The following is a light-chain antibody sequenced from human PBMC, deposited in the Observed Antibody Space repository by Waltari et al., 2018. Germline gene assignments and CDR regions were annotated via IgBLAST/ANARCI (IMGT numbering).Light chain of an antibody. V-gene: IGLV3-9*01. CDR3: QVWDSSAFYV. CDR1: NIGSKN. Sequence: SYELTQPLSVSVALGQTARITCGGNNIGSKNVHWYQQKPGQAPVLVIYRDSNRPSGIPGRFSGSNSGNTATMTIIRAQAGDEADYYCQVWDSSAFYVFGTGTKVTVL. J-gene: IGLJ1*01. CDR2: RDS.